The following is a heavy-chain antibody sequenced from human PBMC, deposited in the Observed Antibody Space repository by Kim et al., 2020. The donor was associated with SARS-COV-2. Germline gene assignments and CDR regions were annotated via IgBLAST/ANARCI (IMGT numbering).Heavy chain of an antibody. J-gene: IGHJ4*02. D-gene: IGHD3-22*01. Sequence: NPSLKVRVTISVDTSKNQFSLKLSSVTAADTAVYYCARGVVKGPLNSDYWGQGTLVTVSS. V-gene: IGHV4-59*09. CDR3: ARGVVKGPLNSDY.